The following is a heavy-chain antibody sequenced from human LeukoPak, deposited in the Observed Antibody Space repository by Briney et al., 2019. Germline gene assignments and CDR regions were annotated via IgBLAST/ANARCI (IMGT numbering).Heavy chain of an antibody. CDR3: ARDYYYDSSGYYRKEYYFDY. J-gene: IGHJ4*02. D-gene: IGHD3-22*01. CDR2: THYRSKWYN. Sequence: SQTLSLTCAISGDSVSSNSAAWNWIRQSPSRGLEWLGRTHYRSKWYNDYAVSVKSRITINPDTSKNQFSLQLNSVTPEDTAVYYCARDYYYDSSGYYRKEYYFDYWGQGTLVTVSS. V-gene: IGHV6-1*01. CDR1: GDSVSSNSAA.